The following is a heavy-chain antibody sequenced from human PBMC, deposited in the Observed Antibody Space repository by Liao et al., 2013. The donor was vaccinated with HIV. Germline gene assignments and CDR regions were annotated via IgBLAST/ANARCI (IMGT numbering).Heavy chain of an antibody. CDR3: ARDSLRGKFDS. Sequence: QVQLEESGPGLVKPSQTLSLTCTVSGGSINSGTYFWTWIRQPAGKGLEWIGRVSTRGNTEYNPSLKSRVTISSDTSKSQFSLNLRYVTAADTALYFCARDSLRGKFDSWGQGTLVTVSS. D-gene: IGHD3-9*01. CDR1: GGSINSGTYF. J-gene: IGHJ4*02. V-gene: IGHV4-61*02. CDR2: VSTRGNT.